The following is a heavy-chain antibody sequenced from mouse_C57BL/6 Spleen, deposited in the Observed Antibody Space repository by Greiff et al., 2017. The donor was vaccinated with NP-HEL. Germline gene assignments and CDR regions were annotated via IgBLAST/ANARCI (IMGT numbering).Heavy chain of an antibody. Sequence: QVQLQQSGAELVKPGASVKLSCTASGYTFTSYWLQWVKPRPGPGLAWIGEIDPSDCYTNYNQKFKGKATLTVDTSSSTAYMQLSSLTTEDSAVYYSARSRDSSGSWFAYWGQGTLGTVAA. D-gene: IGHD3-2*02. J-gene: IGHJ3*01. CDR2: IDPSDCYT. CDR1: GYTFTSYW. CDR3: ARSRDSSGSWFAY. V-gene: IGHV1-50*01.